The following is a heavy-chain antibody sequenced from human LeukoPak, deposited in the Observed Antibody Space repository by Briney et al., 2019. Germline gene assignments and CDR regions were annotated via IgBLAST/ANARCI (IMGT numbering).Heavy chain of an antibody. CDR1: GGSISSGGYS. Sequence: SQTLSLTCAVSGGSISSGGYSWSWVRQPPGEGLEWVGYIYHSGSTYYNPSLQSRVTISLDRSKNQFSLKLSSMTAADTAVYYCASGDTGYDRDSFDIWGQGTMVTVSS. J-gene: IGHJ3*02. CDR2: IYHSGST. CDR3: ASGDTGYDRDSFDI. V-gene: IGHV4-30-2*01. D-gene: IGHD5-12*01.